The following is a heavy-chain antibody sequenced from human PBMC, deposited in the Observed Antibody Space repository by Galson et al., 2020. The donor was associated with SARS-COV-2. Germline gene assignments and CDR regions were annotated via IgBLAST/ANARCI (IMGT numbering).Heavy chain of an antibody. CDR2: IPYDGNNK. Sequence: GGSLRLSCAASGFTFSSYAMHWVRQAPGKGLEWVAVIPYDGNNKYYADSAKGRFTISRDNSKNTLYLQMDSLRAEDTAVYYCARTSDCYNSHFDYWGQGTLVTVSS. CDR1: GFTFSSYA. J-gene: IGHJ4*02. CDR3: ARTSDCYNSHFDY. D-gene: IGHD2-21*01. V-gene: IGHV3-30*01.